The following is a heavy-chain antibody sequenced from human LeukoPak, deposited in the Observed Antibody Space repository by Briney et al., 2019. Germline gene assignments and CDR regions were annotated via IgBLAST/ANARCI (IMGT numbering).Heavy chain of an antibody. CDR3: AKGDGEFAY. Sequence: GESLKISCKASGYSFSSYWIGWMRQMPGKGLEWMGVIYPADSDTRYSPSFQGQVTISADKSISTAYLQWSSLRASDTAVCYCAKGDGEFAYWGQGTLVTVSS. V-gene: IGHV5-51*01. CDR2: IYPADSDT. D-gene: IGHD3-10*01. J-gene: IGHJ4*02. CDR1: GYSFSSYW.